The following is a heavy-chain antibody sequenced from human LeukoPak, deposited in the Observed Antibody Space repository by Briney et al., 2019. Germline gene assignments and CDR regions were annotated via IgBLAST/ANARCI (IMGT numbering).Heavy chain of an antibody. J-gene: IGHJ4*02. V-gene: IGHV3-21*01. D-gene: IGHD6-13*01. CDR3: ARGLYSSSWFLASV. CDR2: ISSSSSYI. CDR1: GFTLSSYS. Sequence: GGFLRLSCAASGFTLSSYSMNWVRQAPGKGLEWVSSISSSSSYIYYADSVKGRFTISRDNAKNSLYLQMNSLRAEDTAVYYCARGLYSSSWFLASVWGQGTLVTVSS.